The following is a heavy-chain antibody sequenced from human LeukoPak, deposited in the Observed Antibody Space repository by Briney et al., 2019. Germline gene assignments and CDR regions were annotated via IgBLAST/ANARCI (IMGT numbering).Heavy chain of an antibody. J-gene: IGHJ4*02. CDR1: GCTFTSYD. V-gene: IGHV1-8*01. D-gene: IGHD6-19*01. CDR3: ARGSGLVWGRRFDY. CDR2: MNPNSGNT. Sequence: AASVKVSCKASGCTFTSYDINWVRQATGQGLEWMGWMNPNSGNTGYAQKFQGRVTMTRNTSISTAYMELSSLRSEDTAVYYCARGSGLVWGRRFDYWGQGTLVTVSS.